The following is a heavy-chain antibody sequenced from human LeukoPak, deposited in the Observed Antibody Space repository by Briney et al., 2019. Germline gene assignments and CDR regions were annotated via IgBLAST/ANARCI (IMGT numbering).Heavy chain of an antibody. V-gene: IGHV3-23*01. D-gene: IGHD6-13*01. CDR2: ISSSGSFT. CDR1: GFPFSGYA. CDR3: AKHLASSWYFDY. Sequence: QTGGSLRLSCAASGFPFSGYAVSWVRQAPGKGLEWVSIISSSGSFTYYADSVKGRFTISRDNSKNTLYLQMNSLRAEDTAVYYCAKHLASSWYFDYWGQGTLVTVSS. J-gene: IGHJ4*02.